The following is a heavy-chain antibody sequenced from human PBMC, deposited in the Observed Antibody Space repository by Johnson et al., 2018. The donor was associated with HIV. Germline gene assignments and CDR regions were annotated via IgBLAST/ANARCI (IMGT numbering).Heavy chain of an antibody. CDR3: ARDGYSGGFDI. J-gene: IGHJ3*02. CDR2: SRNKANTYPT. D-gene: IGHD2-21*01. V-gene: IGHV3-72*01. Sequence: VQLVESGGGVVQPGRSLRLSCAASGFTFSSYGMHWVRQAPGKGLEWVGRSRNKANTYPTEYAVSVKGRFTISRDDSKNSLYLQMNSLKTEDTAVYYCARDGYSGGFDIWGQGTMVTVSS. CDR1: GFTFSSYG.